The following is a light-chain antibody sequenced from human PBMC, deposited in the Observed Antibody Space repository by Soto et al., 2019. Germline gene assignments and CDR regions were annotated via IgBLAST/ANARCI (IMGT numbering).Light chain of an antibody. CDR3: QKYSSVPV. J-gene: IGKJ3*01. V-gene: IGKV1-27*01. CDR2: AAS. CDR1: QDIRNF. Sequence: DTQMTQSPTSLSASVGDRVTITCRASQDIRNFVAWYQQQPGKAPKLLIYAASTLQSGVPSRFSGSGSGTDFTLTSNSLQPEDVATYSCQKYSSVPVFGPGTKVEIK.